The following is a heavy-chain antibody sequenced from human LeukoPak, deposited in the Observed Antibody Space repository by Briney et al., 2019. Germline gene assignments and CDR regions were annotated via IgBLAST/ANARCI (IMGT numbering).Heavy chain of an antibody. J-gene: IGHJ4*02. Sequence: GGSLRLSCTASGFIFSSYGMHWVRQAPGKGLEWVAFIRYDESNKYYADSVKGRFTISRDNSKNTLYLQMNSLRAEDTAVYYCARGLGGYTSSQAYWGQGTLVTVSS. CDR2: IRYDESNK. CDR1: GFIFSSYG. D-gene: IGHD6-13*01. CDR3: ARGLGGYTSSQAY. V-gene: IGHV3-30*02.